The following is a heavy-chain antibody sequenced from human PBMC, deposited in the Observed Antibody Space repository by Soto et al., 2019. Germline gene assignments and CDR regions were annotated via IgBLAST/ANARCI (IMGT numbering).Heavy chain of an antibody. D-gene: IGHD6-19*01. CDR2: IYYSGST. V-gene: IGHV4-59*01. CDR3: ARDLRYSSGWYSAFDI. J-gene: IGHJ3*02. Sequence: PSETLSLTCTVSGGSISSYYWSWIRQPPGKGLEWIGYIYYSGSTNYNPSLKSRVTISVDTSKNQFSLKLSSVTAADTAVYYCARDLRYSSGWYSAFDIWGQGTMVTVSS. CDR1: GGSISSYY.